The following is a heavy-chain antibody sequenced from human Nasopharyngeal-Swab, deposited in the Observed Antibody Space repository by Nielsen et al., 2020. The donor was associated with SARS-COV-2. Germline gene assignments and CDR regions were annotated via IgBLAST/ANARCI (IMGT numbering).Heavy chain of an antibody. D-gene: IGHD4-17*01. CDR1: GATFSSYA. CDR3: AELNGDYDY. V-gene: IGHV1-69*13. CDR2: IIPIFGTA. J-gene: IGHJ4*02. Sequence: SLKVSCKASGATFSSYAMSWVRQAPGQGLEWMGGIIPIFGTANYAQKFQGRVTITADESTSTAYMELSSLRSEDTAVYYCAELNGDYDYWGQGTLVTVSS.